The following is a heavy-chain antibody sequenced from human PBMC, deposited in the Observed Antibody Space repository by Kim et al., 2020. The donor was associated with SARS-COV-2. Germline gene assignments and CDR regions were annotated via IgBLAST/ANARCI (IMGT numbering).Heavy chain of an antibody. J-gene: IGHJ3*02. CDR1: GFTFSSYG. Sequence: GGSLRLSCAASGFTFSSYGMHWVRQAPGKGLEWVAVIWYDGSNKYYADSVKGRFTISRDNSKNTLYLQMNSLRAEDTAVYYCARDRYLIVGALWGHDAFDIWGQGTMVTVSS. CDR2: IWYDGSNK. V-gene: IGHV3-33*01. D-gene: IGHD1-26*01. CDR3: ARDRYLIVGALWGHDAFDI.